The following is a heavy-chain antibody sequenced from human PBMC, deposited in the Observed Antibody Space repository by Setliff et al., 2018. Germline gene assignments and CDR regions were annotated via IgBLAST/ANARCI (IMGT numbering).Heavy chain of an antibody. V-gene: IGHV4-38-2*02. CDR3: ATDRDHGATAH. CDR2: ISYSGVT. CDR1: GYSISSGYY. Sequence: SENLSLTCAVSGYSISSGYYWGWIRQPPGKGLERIGSISYSGVTYYNPSLKSRLTISVDTSKNQFSLKLSSVTAADTAVYYCATDRDHGATAHCGQGSLITVSA. J-gene: IGHJ4*02. D-gene: IGHD4-17*01.